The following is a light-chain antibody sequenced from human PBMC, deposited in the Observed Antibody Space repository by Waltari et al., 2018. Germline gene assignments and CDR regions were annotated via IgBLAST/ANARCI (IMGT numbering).Light chain of an antibody. Sequence: EVVLTQSPGTLSLSPGERATLSCRASQRVSSTYLAWYQQKPGQAPRLLIHGASYRAIGIPDRFSGSGSGTDFTLTISRLEPEDFAVYYCHQYGDSLWTFGQGTKVEIK. CDR1: QRVSSTY. V-gene: IGKV3-20*01. J-gene: IGKJ1*01. CDR2: GAS. CDR3: HQYGDSLWT.